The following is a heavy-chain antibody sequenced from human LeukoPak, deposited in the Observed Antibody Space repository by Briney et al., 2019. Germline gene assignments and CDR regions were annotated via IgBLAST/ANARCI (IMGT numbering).Heavy chain of an antibody. J-gene: IGHJ6*02. V-gene: IGHV1-8*01. CDR3: ARDSQVPAAGPYGMDV. D-gene: IGHD6-13*01. CDR1: GYTFTSYD. CDR2: MNPNSGNT. Sequence: GASVKVSCKASGYTFTSYDINWVRQATGQGLEWMGWMNPNSGNTGYAQKFQGWVTMTRDTSISTAYMELSRLRSDDTAVYYCARDSQVPAAGPYGMDVWGQGTTVTVSS.